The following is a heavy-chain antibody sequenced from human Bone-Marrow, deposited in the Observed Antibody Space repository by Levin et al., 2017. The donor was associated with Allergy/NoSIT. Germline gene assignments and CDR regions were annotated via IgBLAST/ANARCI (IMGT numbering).Heavy chain of an antibody. V-gene: IGHV4-59*11. CDR1: GGSINSHY. Sequence: SETLSLTCTVSGGSINSHYWSWIRQPPGKGLECIGYIYYTGTTYYNPSLQSRVTISVDTSKNQFSLTLSSVTAADTAVYFCARGGWYFDFWGRGTLVTVSS. J-gene: IGHJ2*01. CDR2: IYYTGTT. CDR3: ARGGWYFDF.